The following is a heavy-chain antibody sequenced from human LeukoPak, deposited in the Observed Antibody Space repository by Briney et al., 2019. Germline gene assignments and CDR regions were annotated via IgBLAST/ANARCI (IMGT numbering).Heavy chain of an antibody. Sequence: PGGSLRLSCAASGFTFSSYSMNWVRQAPGKGLEWVSSISSSSGYIYYADSVKGRFTISRDNAKNSLYLQMNSLRPEDTALYYCTKDSVAMVTTSDYWGQGTLVTVSS. CDR3: TKDSVAMVTTSDY. V-gene: IGHV3-21*04. D-gene: IGHD5-18*01. CDR1: GFTFSSYS. J-gene: IGHJ4*02. CDR2: ISSSSGYI.